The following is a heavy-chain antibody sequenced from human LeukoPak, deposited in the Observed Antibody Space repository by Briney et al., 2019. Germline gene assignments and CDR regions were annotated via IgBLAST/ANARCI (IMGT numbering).Heavy chain of an antibody. CDR2: IYYSGST. Sequence: SETLSLTCTVSGGSISSSSYYWGWIRQPPGKGLEWIGSIYYSGSTNYNPSLKSRVTISVDTSKNQFSLKLSSVTAADTAVYYCARVDGSRDIVLTFTWFDPWGQGTLVTVSS. CDR1: GGSISSSSYY. J-gene: IGHJ5*02. CDR3: ARVDGSRDIVLTFTWFDP. V-gene: IGHV4-39*07. D-gene: IGHD2-8*01.